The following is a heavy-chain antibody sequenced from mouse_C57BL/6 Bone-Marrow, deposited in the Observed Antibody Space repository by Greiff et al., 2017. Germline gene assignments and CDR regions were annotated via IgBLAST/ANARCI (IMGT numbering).Heavy chain of an antibody. V-gene: IGHV1-81*01. CDR3: ARIYYGSYYFDY. CDR2: IYPRSGNT. D-gene: IGHD1-1*01. J-gene: IGHJ2*01. Sequence: VQLQQSGAELARPGASVKLSCKASGYTFTSYGISWVKQRTGQGLEWIGEIYPRSGNTYYNEKFKGKATLTADKSSSTAYMELRSLTSEDSAVYFCARIYYGSYYFDYWGQGTTLTVSS. CDR1: GYTFTSYG.